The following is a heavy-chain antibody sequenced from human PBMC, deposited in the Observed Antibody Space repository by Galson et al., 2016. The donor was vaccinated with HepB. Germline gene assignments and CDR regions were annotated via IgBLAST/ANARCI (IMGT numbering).Heavy chain of an antibody. J-gene: IGHJ3*02. Sequence: SLRLSCAASEFTFSTYGMHWVRQAPGKGLEWVAVISTNGINEKYEDSVKGRFTVSRDNSKNTVDLQMNSLRPEDTAVYYCAKDQGVLRHFDWLTYDAFDMWGQGTMVTVSS. D-gene: IGHD3-9*01. V-gene: IGHV3-30*18. CDR1: EFTFSTYG. CDR2: ISTNGINE. CDR3: AKDQGVLRHFDWLTYDAFDM.